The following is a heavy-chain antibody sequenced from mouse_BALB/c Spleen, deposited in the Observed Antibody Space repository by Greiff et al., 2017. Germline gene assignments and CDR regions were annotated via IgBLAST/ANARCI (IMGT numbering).Heavy chain of an antibody. CDR3: AREMGYGNYGPFAY. V-gene: IGHV7-3*02. D-gene: IGHD2-10*02. CDR2: IRNKANGYTT. Sequence: EVKLVESGGGLVQPGGSLRLSCATSGFTFTDYYMSWVRQPPGKALEWLGFIRNKANGYTTEYSASVKGRFTISRDNSQSILYLQMNTLRAEDSATYYCAREMGYGNYGPFAYWGQGTLVTVSA. CDR1: GFTFTDYY. J-gene: IGHJ3*01.